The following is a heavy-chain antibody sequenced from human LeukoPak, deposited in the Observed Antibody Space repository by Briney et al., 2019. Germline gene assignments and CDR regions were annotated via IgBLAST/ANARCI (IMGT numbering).Heavy chain of an antibody. J-gene: IGHJ6*02. CDR1: GFTFSSYSM. CDR3: ARDADNGDYSSGAYYYYGMDV. V-gene: IGHV4-4*02. D-gene: IGHD4-17*01. CDR2: IYHSGST. Sequence: GSLRLSCAASGFTFSSYSMNWVRQAPGKGLEWIGEIYHSGSTNYNPSLKSRVTISVDKSKNQFSLKLSSVTAADTAVYYCARDADNGDYSSGAYYYYGMDVWGQGTTVTVSS.